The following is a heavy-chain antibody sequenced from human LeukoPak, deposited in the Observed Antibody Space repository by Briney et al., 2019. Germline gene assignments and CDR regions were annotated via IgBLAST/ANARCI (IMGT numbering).Heavy chain of an antibody. Sequence: GGSLRLSCVASGFTFGKYWMSWVRQAPGKGLEWVANIKLDGSEKNYVDSVKGRFTISRDNAKNSLYLQMNSLRAEDTAVLYCARDQYDTWSRRGNFDSWGQGTLVIVSS. CDR1: GFTFGKYW. D-gene: IGHD3-3*01. V-gene: IGHV3-7*03. CDR3: ARDQYDTWSRRGNFDS. CDR2: IKLDGSEK. J-gene: IGHJ4*02.